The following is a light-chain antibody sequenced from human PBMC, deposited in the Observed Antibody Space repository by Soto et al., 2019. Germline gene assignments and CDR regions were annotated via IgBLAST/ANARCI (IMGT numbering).Light chain of an antibody. V-gene: IGKV1-5*03. CDR3: QQYNTYPWT. CDR1: QTISTW. CDR2: KAS. Sequence: DIQMTQSPSTLSASVGDRVTITCRASQTISTWLAWYQLKPGKAPKLLIYKASSLESGVPSRFSGSGSGTEFTLTVSSLQSDDFATYYCQQYNTYPWTFGQGTKVEVK. J-gene: IGKJ1*01.